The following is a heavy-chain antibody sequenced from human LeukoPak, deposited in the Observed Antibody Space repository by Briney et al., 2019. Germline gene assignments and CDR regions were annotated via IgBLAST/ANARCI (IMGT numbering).Heavy chain of an antibody. CDR3: VKGREGVVVPAAIDAFDI. CDR1: GFAFSSYA. CDR2: ISSNGGST. D-gene: IGHD2-2*01. J-gene: IGHJ3*02. Sequence: GGSLRLSCSASGFAFSSYAMHWVRQAPGKGLEYVSAISSNGGSTYYADSVKGRFTISRDNSKNTLYLQMSSLRAEDTAVYYCVKGREGVVVPAAIDAFDIWGQGTMVTVSS. V-gene: IGHV3-64D*06.